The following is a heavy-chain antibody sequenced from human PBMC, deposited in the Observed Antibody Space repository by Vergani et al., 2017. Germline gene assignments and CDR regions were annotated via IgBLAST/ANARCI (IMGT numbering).Heavy chain of an antibody. CDR1: GFTFSNYA. D-gene: IGHD2-2*02. CDR3: ARTAGPAILRSYGMDV. V-gene: IGHV3-23*01. J-gene: IGHJ6*02. CDR2: ISDSGINT. Sequence: EVQLLKSGGGLVQPGGSLRLSCAASGFTFSNYAMSWVRQTPGKGLEWVSSISDSGINTYYADSVKGRFTISRDNSKNTLYLQMNSLRAEDTAVYYCARTAGPAILRSYGMDVWGQGTTVTVSS.